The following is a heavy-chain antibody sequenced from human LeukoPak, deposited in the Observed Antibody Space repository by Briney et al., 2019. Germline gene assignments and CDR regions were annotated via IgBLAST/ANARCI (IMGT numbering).Heavy chain of an antibody. CDR3: AGEGPAQTWFDP. CDR1: GFTFSSYW. CDR2: INTDGSST. Sequence: GGSLTLSCAVSGFTFSSYWMHWVRHAPGKGLVWVSRINTDGSSTSYADSVKGRFTISRDNAKNTLHLQMKSLRAEDTAVYYCAGEGPAQTWFDPWGQGTLVTVSS. V-gene: IGHV3-74*01. J-gene: IGHJ5*02.